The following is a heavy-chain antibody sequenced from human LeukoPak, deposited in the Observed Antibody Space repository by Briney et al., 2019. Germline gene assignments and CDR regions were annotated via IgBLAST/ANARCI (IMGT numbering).Heavy chain of an antibody. Sequence: ASVKVSCKASGYTFTGYYMHWVRQAPGQGLEWMGWINPNSGGTNYAQKFQGRVTMTRDTSISTAYMELSRLRSDDTAVYYCARYYYDSSGYRDYWGQGTLVTVSS. CDR2: INPNSGGT. V-gene: IGHV1-2*02. CDR3: ARYYYDSSGYRDY. CDR1: GYTFTGYY. D-gene: IGHD3-22*01. J-gene: IGHJ4*02.